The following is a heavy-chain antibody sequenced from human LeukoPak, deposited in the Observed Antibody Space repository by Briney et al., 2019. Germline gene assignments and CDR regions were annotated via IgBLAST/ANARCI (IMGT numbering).Heavy chain of an antibody. Sequence: PGGALILSCVAPVFTFSSSSLSSVRQTPGRGLGWAAALSAGDGRLFYVDSVKGRFPISSDNSNNQLSLQMDSLRPEGLVVYFCSKDISGVYFTSEYGGQRSLVTVS. CDR3: SKDISGVYFTSEY. J-gene: IGHJ4*02. V-gene: IGHV3-23*01. D-gene: IGHD3-22*01. CDR2: LSAGDGRL. CDR1: VFTFSSSS.